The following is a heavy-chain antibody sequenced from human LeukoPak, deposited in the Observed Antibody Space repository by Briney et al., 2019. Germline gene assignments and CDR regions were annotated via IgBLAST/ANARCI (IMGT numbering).Heavy chain of an antibody. D-gene: IGHD3-16*01. CDR1: GGSISSNSFY. V-gene: IGHV4-39*01. CDR3: ERQGADYFYYYVDV. CDR2: IYYSGST. J-gene: IGHJ6*03. Sequence: PSETLSLTCSVSGGSISSNSFYWDWIRQPPGKGLEWIGSIYYSGSTFYSSSLESRVSLSVDMSKNQFSLKLTSVTAADTAAYYCERQGADYFYYYVDVWGEGTTVAVSS.